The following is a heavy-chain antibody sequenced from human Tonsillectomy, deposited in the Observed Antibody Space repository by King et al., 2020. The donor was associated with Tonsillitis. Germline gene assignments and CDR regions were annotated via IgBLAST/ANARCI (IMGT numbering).Heavy chain of an antibody. V-gene: IGHV4-38-2*01. CDR3: ARIRDKPYFDY. CDR1: GFSISSDYY. J-gene: IGHJ4*02. D-gene: IGHD2-15*01. Sequence: VQLQESDPGLVKASETLSLTCAVSGFSISSDYYWGWIRPLPGKGLEWIGSIYYDGNTYYNPSLRSRVSISRDTSKDQFSLKLSSVTAADTAVYYCARIRDKPYFDYWGQGTLVSVSS. CDR2: IYYDGNT.